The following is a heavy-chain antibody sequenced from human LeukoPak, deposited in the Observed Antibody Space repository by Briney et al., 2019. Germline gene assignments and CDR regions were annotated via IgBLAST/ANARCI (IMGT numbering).Heavy chain of an antibody. CDR3: ARVNSLGYYFDS. CDR1: GGATSRHY. CDR2: IYYSGST. J-gene: IGHJ4*02. V-gene: IGHV4-59*11. D-gene: IGHD2/OR15-2a*01. Sequence: SETLSLTCTVSGGATSRHYWSWVRQPPGKGLEWIGHIYYSGSTNYNPSLESRVTISVDTSKNQFSLSLSSVTAVDTAVYFCARVNSLGYYFDSWGQGTLVTVSS.